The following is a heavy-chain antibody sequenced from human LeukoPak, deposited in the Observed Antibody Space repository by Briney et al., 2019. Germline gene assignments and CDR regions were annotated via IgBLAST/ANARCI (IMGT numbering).Heavy chain of an antibody. CDR2: IYYSGST. CDR3: ARALVVPAASAIDY. CDR1: GGSISSGDYY. Sequence: SQTLSLTCTVSGGSISSGDYYWSWIRQPPGKGLEWIGYIYYSGSTYYNPSLKSRVTISVDTSKNQFSLKLSSVTAADTAVYYCARALVVPAASAIDYWGQGTLVTVSS. D-gene: IGHD2-2*01. V-gene: IGHV4-30-4*08. J-gene: IGHJ4*02.